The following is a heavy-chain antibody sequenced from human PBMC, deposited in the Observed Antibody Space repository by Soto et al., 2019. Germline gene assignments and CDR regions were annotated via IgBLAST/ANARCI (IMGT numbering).Heavy chain of an antibody. CDR2: IIPIFGTA. CDR3: APHLGANHYYYGMDV. CDR1: GGTFSSYA. J-gene: IGHJ6*02. D-gene: IGHD7-27*01. V-gene: IGHV1-69*12. Sequence: QVQLVQSGAEVKKPGSSVKVSCKASGGTFSSYAISWVRQAPGQGLEWMGGIIPIFGTADYAQKFQGRVTITADDFTSTAYMELSSLRSEATAVYYCAPHLGANHYYYGMDVWGQGTTVTVSS.